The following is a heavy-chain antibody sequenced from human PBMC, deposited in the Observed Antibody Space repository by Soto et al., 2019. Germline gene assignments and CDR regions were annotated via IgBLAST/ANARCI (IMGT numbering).Heavy chain of an antibody. V-gene: IGHV5-51*01. Sequence: GESLKISCKGSGYSFTSYWIGWVRQMPGKGLEWMGIIYPGDSDTRYSPSFQGQVTISADKSISTAYLQWSSLKASDTAMYYCARLGYYGSGSSFRVGYYGMDVWGQGTTVTVSS. CDR1: GYSFTSYW. D-gene: IGHD3-10*01. CDR2: IYPGDSDT. J-gene: IGHJ6*02. CDR3: ARLGYYGSGSSFRVGYYGMDV.